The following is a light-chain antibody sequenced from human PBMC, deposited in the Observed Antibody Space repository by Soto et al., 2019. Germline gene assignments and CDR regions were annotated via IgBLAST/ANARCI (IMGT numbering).Light chain of an antibody. CDR3: QQYGSSPRT. CDR1: QSVSSSY. CDR2: GAS. V-gene: IGKV3-20*01. J-gene: IGKJ1*01. Sequence: EIVLTQSPGTLSLSPGERATLSCRASQSVSSSYLAWYQQKPGQAPRLLIYGASSWATGIPDRFSGSGSGTEFTLTISRLEPEDFAVYYCQQYGSSPRTFGQGTKVEIK.